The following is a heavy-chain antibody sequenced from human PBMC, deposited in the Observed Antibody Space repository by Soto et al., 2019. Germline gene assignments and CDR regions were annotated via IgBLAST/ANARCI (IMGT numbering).Heavy chain of an antibody. Sequence: EASVKVSCKVSGYTLTELSMHWVRQAPGKGLEWMGGFDPEDGETIYAQKFQGRVTMTEDTSTDTAYMELSSLRSEDTAVYYCATGARYCSGGSCYGTDYWGQGTLVTVYS. CDR2: FDPEDGET. CDR3: ATGARYCSGGSCYGTDY. V-gene: IGHV1-24*01. CDR1: GYTLTELS. J-gene: IGHJ4*02. D-gene: IGHD2-15*01.